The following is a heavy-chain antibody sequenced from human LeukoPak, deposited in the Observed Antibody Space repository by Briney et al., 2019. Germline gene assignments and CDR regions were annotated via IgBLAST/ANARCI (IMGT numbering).Heavy chain of an antibody. CDR1: GGSFSGYY. CDR2: INHSGST. D-gene: IGHD3-10*01. Sequence: PSETLSLTCAVYGGSFSGYYWSWIRQPPGKGLEWIGEINHSGSTNYNPSLKSRVTISVDTSENQFSLKLSSVTAAVTAVYYCARSLGGSGRYIAGGYWGQGTLVTVSS. V-gene: IGHV4-34*01. CDR3: ARSLGGSGRYIAGGY. J-gene: IGHJ4*02.